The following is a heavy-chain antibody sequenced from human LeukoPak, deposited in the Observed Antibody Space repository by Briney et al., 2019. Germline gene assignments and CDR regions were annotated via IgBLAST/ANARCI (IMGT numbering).Heavy chain of an antibody. V-gene: IGHV3-20*04. D-gene: IGHD3-22*01. J-gene: IGHJ5*02. CDR1: GFKFDDYG. CDR2: INWNGAWT. Sequence: AGGSLRLSCAASGFKFDDYGMSWFRQAPGKGLEWVCDINWNGAWTGYADSVKGRFTISRDNAKNSLYLQMNSLRAEDTALYYCAGYYYDSSRGFDLWGQGTLVTVSA. CDR3: AGYYYDSSRGFDL.